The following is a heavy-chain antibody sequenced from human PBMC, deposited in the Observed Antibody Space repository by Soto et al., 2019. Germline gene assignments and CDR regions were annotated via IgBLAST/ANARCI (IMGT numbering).Heavy chain of an antibody. CDR2: IKEDGSEK. V-gene: IGHV3-7*01. CDR1: GFTFSNYW. CDR3: SRDVVVGAKALHF. J-gene: IGHJ4*02. Sequence: PGGSLRLSSAAPGFTFSNYWMTWVRQAPGKGLEWVANIKEDGSEKHYVDSVKGRFTISRDNAKNSLYLQMNSLRVEDTAVYFCSRDVVVGAKALHFWCQGALVTLSS. D-gene: IGHD2-15*01.